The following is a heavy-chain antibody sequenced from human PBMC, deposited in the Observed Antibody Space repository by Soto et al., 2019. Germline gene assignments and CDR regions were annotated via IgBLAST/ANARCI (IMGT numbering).Heavy chain of an antibody. J-gene: IGHJ4*02. CDR2: ISGSGDST. Sequence: GGSQRLSYAASRFTFSSYAMSWVRQAPGKGLEWVSGISGSGDSTYYADSVKGRFTISRDNSKNTLYLQMNSLRVEDTAVYYCSRGRGTAVATPYSWGQGVQVTVSS. D-gene: IGHD4-17*01. V-gene: IGHV3-23*01. CDR1: RFTFSSYA. CDR3: SRGRGTAVATPYS.